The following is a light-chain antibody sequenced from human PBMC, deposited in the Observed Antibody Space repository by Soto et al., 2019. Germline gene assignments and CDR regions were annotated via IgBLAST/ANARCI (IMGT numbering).Light chain of an antibody. V-gene: IGKV3-11*01. Sequence: EIVLTQSPATLSLSPGERATLSCRASQSVSSYLAGYQQKPGQAPRLLIYDASNRATGIPARFSGSGSGTDFTLTISSLEPEDFAVYYCQQRSNGFTFGPGTKVDIK. CDR3: QQRSNGFT. CDR2: DAS. CDR1: QSVSSY. J-gene: IGKJ3*01.